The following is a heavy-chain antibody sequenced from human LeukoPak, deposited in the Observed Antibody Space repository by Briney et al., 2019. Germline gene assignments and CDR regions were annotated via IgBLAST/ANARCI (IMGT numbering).Heavy chain of an antibody. Sequence: GESLKISCKGSGYSFTSYWIGWVRQMPGKGLEWMGIIYSGDSDTRYSPSSQGQVIISVDTSINTAYLQWSSLKASDTAKYYCARAFPQGAFDYWGQGTLVTVSS. D-gene: IGHD2/OR15-2a*01. CDR2: IYSGDSDT. CDR3: ARAFPQGAFDY. J-gene: IGHJ4*02. V-gene: IGHV5-51*01. CDR1: GYSFTSYW.